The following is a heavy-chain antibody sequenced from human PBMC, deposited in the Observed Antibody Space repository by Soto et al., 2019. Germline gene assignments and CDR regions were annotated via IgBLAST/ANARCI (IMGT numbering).Heavy chain of an antibody. CDR3: ARAGGYSGYDGFDY. J-gene: IGHJ4*02. D-gene: IGHD5-12*01. V-gene: IGHV3-21*01. Sequence: EVQLVESGGGLVKPGGSLRLSCAASRFTFSSYSMNWVRQAPGKGLEWVSSISTSSSYIYYADSVKGRFTISRDNAKNSLYLQMNSLRAEDTAVYYCARAGGYSGYDGFDYWGQGTLVTVSS. CDR1: RFTFSSYS. CDR2: ISTSSSYI.